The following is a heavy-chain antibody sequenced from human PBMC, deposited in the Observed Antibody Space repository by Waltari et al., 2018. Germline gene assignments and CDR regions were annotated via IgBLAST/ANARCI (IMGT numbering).Heavy chain of an antibody. CDR1: GFTLSSSY. Sequence: EVQLVESGGGLVQPGGSLRLSCEASGFTLSSSYMHWVRQVPGKGLVGVWRINTDGISANYSDSVKGRFTISRDNGKNTLYLQMNSLRAEDTAVYYCAKDRGYSSGWYGDYWGQGTLVTVSS. CDR2: INTDGISA. V-gene: IGHV3-74*01. D-gene: IGHD6-19*01. CDR3: AKDRGYSSGWYGDY. J-gene: IGHJ4*02.